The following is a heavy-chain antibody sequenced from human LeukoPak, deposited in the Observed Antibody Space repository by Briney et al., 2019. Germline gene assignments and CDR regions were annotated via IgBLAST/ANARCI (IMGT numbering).Heavy chain of an antibody. V-gene: IGHV3-53*01. CDR3: ARGERWLYFDY. D-gene: IGHD5-24*01. Sequence: GGSLRLSCAASGFTVSSNYMGWVRQAPGKGLEWVSVIYSGGSTYYADSVKGRFTISRDNSKNTLYLQMNSLRAEDTAVYYCARGERWLYFDYWGQGTLVTVSS. J-gene: IGHJ4*02. CDR2: IYSGGST. CDR1: GFTVSSNY.